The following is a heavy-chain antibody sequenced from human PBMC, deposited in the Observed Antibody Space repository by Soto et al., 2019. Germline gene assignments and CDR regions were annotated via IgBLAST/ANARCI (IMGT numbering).Heavy chain of an antibody. V-gene: IGHV1-69*01. Sequence: QVQLVQSGAEVKKPGSSVKVSCKASGGTFSSYAISWVRQAPGQGLEWMGGSIPIFGTANYAQKFQGRVTITADESTSTAYMELSSLRSEDTAVYYCARGYCSGGSCYSAFDYWGQGTLVTVSS. D-gene: IGHD2-15*01. CDR3: ARGYCSGGSCYSAFDY. CDR1: GGTFSSYA. CDR2: SIPIFGTA. J-gene: IGHJ4*02.